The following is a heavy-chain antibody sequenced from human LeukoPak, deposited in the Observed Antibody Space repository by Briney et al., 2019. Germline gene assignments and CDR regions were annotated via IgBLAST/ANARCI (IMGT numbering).Heavy chain of an antibody. CDR3: ARASYVASASDP. CDR2: INGDGDEK. CDR1: GFTFSSYW. V-gene: IGHV3-7*01. D-gene: IGHD2-2*01. Sequence: GGSLRLSCAASGFTFSSYWMSWVRQAPGKGLEWVASINGDGDEKYYVDSVKGRFTIFRDNSKKSLYLQMNSLRAEDTAVYYCARASYVASASDPWGQGILVTVSS. J-gene: IGHJ5*02.